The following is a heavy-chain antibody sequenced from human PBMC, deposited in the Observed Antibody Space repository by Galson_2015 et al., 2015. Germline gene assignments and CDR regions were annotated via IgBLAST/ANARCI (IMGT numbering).Heavy chain of an antibody. CDR2: ISGSGVST. Sequence: SLRLSCAASGFPFSIYAMSWVRQAPGKGLEWVSAISGSGVSTYYVDSVKGRFTISRDNSKNTLYLQMNSLRAEDTAVYYCAKEQRVWYIDYWGQGILVTVSS. D-gene: IGHD6-6*01. CDR1: GFPFSIYA. CDR3: AKEQRVWYIDY. V-gene: IGHV3-23*01. J-gene: IGHJ4*02.